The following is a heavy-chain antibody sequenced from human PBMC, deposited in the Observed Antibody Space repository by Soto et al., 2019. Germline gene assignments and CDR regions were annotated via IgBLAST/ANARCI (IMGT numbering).Heavy chain of an antibody. V-gene: IGHV4-39*01. CDR3: ARLVFGYSSSTYYYYCMDV. Sequence: PTETLSLTCTVSGGSISSSSYYWGWIRQPPGKGLEWIGSIYYSGSTYYNPSLKSRVTISVDTSKNQFSLKLSSVTAADTAVYYCARLVFGYSSSTYYYYCMDVHRQRTTFTAS. J-gene: IGHJ6*01. CDR1: GGSISSSSYY. D-gene: IGHD6-13*01. CDR2: IYYSGST.